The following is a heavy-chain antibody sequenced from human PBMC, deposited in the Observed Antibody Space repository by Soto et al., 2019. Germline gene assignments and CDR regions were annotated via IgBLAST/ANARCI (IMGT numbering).Heavy chain of an antibody. CDR1: GGSISSGGYY. CDR3: ARERDRSYYGSGGGFDP. J-gene: IGHJ5*02. D-gene: IGHD3-10*01. V-gene: IGHV4-31*03. Sequence: QVQLQESGPGLVKPSQTLSLTCTVSGGSISSGGYYWSWIRQHPGKGLEWIGYIYYSGGTYYNPSLKSRVTISVDTSKNQFSRKLSSVTAADTAVYYCARERDRSYYGSGGGFDPWGQGTLVTVSS. CDR2: IYYSGGT.